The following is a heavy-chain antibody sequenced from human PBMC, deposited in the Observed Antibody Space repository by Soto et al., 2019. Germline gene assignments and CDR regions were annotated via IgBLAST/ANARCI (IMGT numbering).Heavy chain of an antibody. D-gene: IGHD2-8*02. V-gene: IGHV3-23*01. Sequence: GGSLRLSCAASGFSFSSYGMSWVRQAPGKGLEWVSAISGSGGSTYYADSVKGRFTISRDNSKNTLYLQMNSLRAEDTAVYYCAKDPWSNPHPFDPWGQGTLVTVSS. CDR3: AKDPWSNPHPFDP. CDR1: GFSFSSYG. J-gene: IGHJ5*02. CDR2: ISGSGGST.